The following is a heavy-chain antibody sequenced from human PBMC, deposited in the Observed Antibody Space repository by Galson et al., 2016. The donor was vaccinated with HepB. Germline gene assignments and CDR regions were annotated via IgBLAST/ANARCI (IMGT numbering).Heavy chain of an antibody. CDR3: ARHKLNYRRDGYSLIDY. D-gene: IGHD5-24*01. J-gene: IGHJ4*02. CDR1: GDSISSSNYL. Sequence: SETLSLTCTVSGDSISSSNYLWGWIRQPPGKGLEWLGIIDYSGRTYYNPSLKSRVTISVDTSKIHSSLKLRYVTAADTAIYYGARHKLNYRRDGYSLIDYWGQGTLVTVSS. CDR2: IDYSGRT. V-gene: IGHV4-39*01.